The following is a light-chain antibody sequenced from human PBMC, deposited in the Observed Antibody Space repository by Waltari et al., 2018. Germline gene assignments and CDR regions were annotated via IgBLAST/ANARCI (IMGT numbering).Light chain of an antibody. V-gene: IGKV1-5*01. CDR1: ESISDW. CDR3: QQYYTYSAGV. CDR2: DAS. J-gene: IGKJ1*01. Sequence: DIQMTQSPSTLPASVGERVTITWRASESISDWLAWYQQKPGKAPKLLIDDASTLQSGVPSRFSGSGSGKEFTLTIASLQPDDSATYYCQQYYTYSAGVFGQGTTVEV.